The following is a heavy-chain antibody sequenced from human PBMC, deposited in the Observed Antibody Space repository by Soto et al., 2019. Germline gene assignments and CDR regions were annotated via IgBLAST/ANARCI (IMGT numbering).Heavy chain of an antibody. CDR2: ISDSGRST. CDR3: ARDPEKYSGYDLGIYY. V-gene: IGHV3-48*03. D-gene: IGHD5-12*01. CDR1: GFTFSYYE. J-gene: IGHJ4*02. Sequence: GGSLRLSCAASGFTFSYYEMNWVRQAPGKGLEWVSYISDSGRSTSYADSVRGRFTISRDNTKNSLFLQMNSLRAEDTAVYYCARDPEKYSGYDLGIYYWGQGTPVTVSS.